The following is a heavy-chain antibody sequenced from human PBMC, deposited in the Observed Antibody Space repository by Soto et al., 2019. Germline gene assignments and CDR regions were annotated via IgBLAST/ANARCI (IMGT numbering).Heavy chain of an antibody. CDR1: GGSISSYY. D-gene: IGHD3-16*01. J-gene: IGHJ5*02. CDR2: IYYSGST. V-gene: IGHV4-59*01. CDR3: ARFSGAQLRGGGWFDP. Sequence: QVQLQESGPGLVKPSETLSLTCTVSGGSISSYYWSWIRQPPGKGLEWIGYIYYSGSTNYNPSLKSRVTISVDTSKNQFSLKLSSVTAADTAVYYCARFSGAQLRGGGWFDPWGQGTLVTVSS.